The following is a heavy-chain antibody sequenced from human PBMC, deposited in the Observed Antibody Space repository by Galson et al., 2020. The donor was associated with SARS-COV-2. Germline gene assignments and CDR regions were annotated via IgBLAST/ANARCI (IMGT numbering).Heavy chain of an antibody. CDR3: ASHSTGISWSQLSH. J-gene: IGHJ4*02. Sequence: SETLSLTCDVSGDSITSYNWWSWVRQSPGKGLEWIGEISLSGGSNSNPSLRSRVTISADESKNQFSLKLSSVTAADTAVYYCASHSTGISWSQLSHWGPGTLVTVSS. CDR1: GDSITSYNW. V-gene: IGHV4-4*02. D-gene: IGHD6-13*01. CDR2: ISLSGGS.